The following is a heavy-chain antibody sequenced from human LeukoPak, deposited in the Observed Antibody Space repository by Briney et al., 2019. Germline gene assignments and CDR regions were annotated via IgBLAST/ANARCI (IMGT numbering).Heavy chain of an antibody. CDR2: INPVGGST. V-gene: IGHV1-46*01. Sequence: ASVKVSCKSSGYTFANYYLHWVRQAPGQGLEWMGIINPVGGSTTYTQKFQGRVTITRDTSTSTVYMDLSSLRSEDTAVYYCARGGSLAAAPHLYYFDYWGQGSLVTVSS. CDR3: ARGGSLAAAPHLYYFDY. D-gene: IGHD6-19*01. CDR1: GYTFANYY. J-gene: IGHJ4*02.